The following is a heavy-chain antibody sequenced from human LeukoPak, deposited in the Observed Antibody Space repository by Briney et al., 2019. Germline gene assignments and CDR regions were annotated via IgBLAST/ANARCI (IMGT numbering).Heavy chain of an antibody. Sequence: GGSLRLSCAASGFTFGVYYMTWIRQAPGKGLEWISSIGKTSRDMYYADSVRGRFTISRDNAKNSLFLLMNSLRVEDTSVYYCVRGDNRDYWGQGTLVTVSS. J-gene: IGHJ4*02. CDR1: GFTFGVYY. D-gene: IGHD1-14*01. CDR3: VRGDNRDY. V-gene: IGHV3-21*01. CDR2: IGKTSRDM.